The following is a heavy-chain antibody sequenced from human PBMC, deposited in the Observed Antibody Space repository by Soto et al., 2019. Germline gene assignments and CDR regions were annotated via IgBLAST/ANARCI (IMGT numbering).Heavy chain of an antibody. Sequence: GESLKISFKGSGYSFTSYWIGWVRQMPGKGLEGMGIIYPGDSDTRYSPSFQGQVTISADKSISTAYLQWSSLKASDTAMYYCARLPIAAAGPRDYWGQGTLVTVSS. V-gene: IGHV5-51*01. CDR1: GYSFTSYW. CDR3: ARLPIAAAGPRDY. D-gene: IGHD6-13*01. J-gene: IGHJ4*02. CDR2: IYPGDSDT.